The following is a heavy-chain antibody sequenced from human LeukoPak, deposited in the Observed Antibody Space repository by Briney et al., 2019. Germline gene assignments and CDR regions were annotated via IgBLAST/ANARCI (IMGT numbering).Heavy chain of an antibody. V-gene: IGHV5-51*01. CDR2: IYPGDSDT. CDR3: ARHHYAVTAEYYFDY. CDR1: GYSFTTYW. Sequence: GESLKISCKGSGYSFTTYWIGWVRQMPGKGLEWMGMIYPGDSDTRYSPSFQGQVTLSADKSISTAYLQWISLKASDTAIYYRARHHYAVTAEYYFDYWGQGTLVTVSS. D-gene: IGHD2-21*02. J-gene: IGHJ4*02.